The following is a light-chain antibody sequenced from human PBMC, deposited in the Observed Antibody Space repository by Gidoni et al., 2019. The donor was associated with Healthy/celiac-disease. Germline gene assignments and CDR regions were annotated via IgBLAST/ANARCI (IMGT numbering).Light chain of an antibody. J-gene: IGLJ2*01. CDR1: SSNIGNNY. CDR2: ENH. Sequence: QSVLTQPPSVSAAPGQKVTISCSGRSSNIGNNYVSWYQQLPGTAPKLLIHENHKRPSGIPDRFSGSKSGTSATLGITGLQTGDEADYYCGTWDSSLGAAVFGGGTKLTVL. CDR3: GTWDSSLGAAV. V-gene: IGLV1-51*02.